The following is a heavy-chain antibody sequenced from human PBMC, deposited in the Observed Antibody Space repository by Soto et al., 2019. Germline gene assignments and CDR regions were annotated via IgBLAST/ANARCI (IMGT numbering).Heavy chain of an antibody. V-gene: IGHV3-33*01. Sequence: PGGSLRLSCAASGFTFSSYGMHWVRQAPGKGLEWVAVIWYDGSNKYYADSVKGRFTISRDNSKNTLYLQMNSLRAEDTAVYYCARDSDRGWYRGGAVDIWGQGTMVTVSS. CDR2: IWYDGSNK. CDR1: GFTFSSYG. CDR3: ARDSDRGWYRGGAVDI. J-gene: IGHJ3*02. D-gene: IGHD6-19*01.